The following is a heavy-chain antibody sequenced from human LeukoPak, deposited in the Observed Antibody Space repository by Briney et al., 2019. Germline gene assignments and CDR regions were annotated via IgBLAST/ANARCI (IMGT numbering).Heavy chain of an antibody. D-gene: IGHD3-10*01. Sequence: ASVKISCKASGYIFTNNYIHWVRQAPGQGLEWLGIINPATGSTLFPQKFQGRVTLTRDTSTTTVYMVLISPTSEDTAVYFCARAGPMDSSTTTPLSMDVWGQGTSVIVAS. CDR2: INPATGST. J-gene: IGHJ6*02. CDR3: ARAGPMDSSTTTPLSMDV. V-gene: IGHV1-46*01. CDR1: GYIFTNNY.